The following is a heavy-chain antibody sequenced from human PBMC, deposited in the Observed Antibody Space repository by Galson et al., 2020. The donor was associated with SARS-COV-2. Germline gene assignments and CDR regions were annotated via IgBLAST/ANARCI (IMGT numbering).Heavy chain of an antibody. CDR3: ARLHFGEYAHGAFDI. Sequence: ASETLSLTCAVSGNSIRSGSYYWNWIRQPPGKGLEWIGYISHTGGTYYNPSLKSRVTISGDRSKNQFSLRLGSVTAADTAVYYCARLHFGEYAHGAFDIWGPGTRVTVSS. J-gene: IGHJ3*02. V-gene: IGHV4-30-2*01. CDR2: ISHTGGT. CDR1: GNSIRSGSYY. D-gene: IGHD4-17*01.